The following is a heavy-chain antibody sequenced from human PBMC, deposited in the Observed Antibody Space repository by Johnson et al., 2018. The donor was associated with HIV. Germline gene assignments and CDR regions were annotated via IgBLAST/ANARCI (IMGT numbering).Heavy chain of an antibody. CDR2: ISSSGTTV. CDR3: ARDRGYWDAFDI. V-gene: IGHV3-11*04. J-gene: IGHJ3*02. CDR1: GFTFSDYY. D-gene: IGHD3-22*01. Sequence: QEQLVESGGGLVKPGGSLRLSCAASGFTFSDYYMSWIRQTPGKGLEWVSYISSSGTTVYNADSVKGRFSISRDNAKQSLYLQMNSLRAEDTAGYYCARDRGYWDAFDIWGQGTMVTVSS.